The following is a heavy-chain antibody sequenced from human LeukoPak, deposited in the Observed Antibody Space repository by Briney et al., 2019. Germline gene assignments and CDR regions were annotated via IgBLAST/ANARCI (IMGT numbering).Heavy chain of an antibody. CDR2: IYHSGST. CDR3: ARDPRLNWFDP. V-gene: IGHV4-38-2*02. J-gene: IGHJ5*02. CDR1: GYSISSGYY. Sequence: SETLPLNCAVSGYSISSGYYWGWIRQPPGNGLDWIGSIYHSGSTYYNPSLKSRVTISVDTSKNQFSLKLSSMTAADTAVYYCARDPRLNWFDPWGQGTLVTVCS.